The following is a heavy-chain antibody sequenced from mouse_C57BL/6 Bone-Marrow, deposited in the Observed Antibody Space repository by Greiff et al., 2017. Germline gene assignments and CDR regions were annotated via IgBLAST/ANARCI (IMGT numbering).Heavy chain of an antibody. V-gene: IGHV1-85*01. Sequence: LVESGPELVKPGASVKLSCKASGYTFTSYDINWVKQRPGQGLEWIGWIYPRDGSTKYNEKFKGKATLTVDTSSSTAYMELHSLTSEDSAVYFCASYYGRSWFAYWGQGTLVTVSA. CDR3: ASYYGRSWFAY. CDR2: IYPRDGST. CDR1: GYTFTSYD. J-gene: IGHJ3*01. D-gene: IGHD1-1*01.